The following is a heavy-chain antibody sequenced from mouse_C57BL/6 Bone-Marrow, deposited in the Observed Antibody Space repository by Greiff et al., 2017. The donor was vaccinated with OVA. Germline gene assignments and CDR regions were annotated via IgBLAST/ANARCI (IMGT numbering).Heavy chain of an antibody. CDR3: ARDYYGSSYAMDY. D-gene: IGHD1-1*01. CDR2: ISYDGSN. CDR1: GYSITSGYY. J-gene: IGHJ4*01. V-gene: IGHV3-6*01. Sequence: EVKLMESGPGLVKPSQSLSLTCSVTGYSITSGYYWKWIRQFPGNKLEWMGYISYDGSNNYNPTLKNRISITRDTSKNQFFLKLNSVTTEDTATYYCARDYYGSSYAMDYWGQGTSVTVSS.